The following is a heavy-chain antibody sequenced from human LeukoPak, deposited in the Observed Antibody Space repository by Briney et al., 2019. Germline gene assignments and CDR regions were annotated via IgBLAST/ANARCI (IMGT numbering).Heavy chain of an antibody. D-gene: IGHD3-10*01. Sequence: GGSLRLSCAASGFTFSSYCMDWVRQAPGKGLEWVAFIRYDGSNKYYADSVKGRFTISRDNSKNTLYLQMNSLRAEDTAVYYCAKDRLITMVRGVIFWFDPWGQGTLVTVSS. J-gene: IGHJ5*02. CDR1: GFTFSSYC. V-gene: IGHV3-30*02. CDR2: IRYDGSNK. CDR3: AKDRLITMVRGVIFWFDP.